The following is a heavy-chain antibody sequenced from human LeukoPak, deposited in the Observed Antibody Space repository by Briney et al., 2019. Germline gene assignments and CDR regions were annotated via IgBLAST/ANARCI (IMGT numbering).Heavy chain of an antibody. Sequence: GSLRLSCAASGVTFTNYEMAWVRQAPGMGLEWGSYISDSGTITKYVDAVKGRFTISRDNARNSVYLQMESLRVEDTALYYCAGGPQYGGSYVNWGQGTLVTVSS. CDR1: GVTFTNYE. D-gene: IGHD1-26*01. CDR2: ISDSGTIT. CDR3: AGGPQYGGSYVN. V-gene: IGHV3-48*03. J-gene: IGHJ4*02.